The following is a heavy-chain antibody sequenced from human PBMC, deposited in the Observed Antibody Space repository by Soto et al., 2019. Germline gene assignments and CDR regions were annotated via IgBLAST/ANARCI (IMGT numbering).Heavy chain of an antibody. CDR1: GGSISSGGYY. V-gene: IGHV4-31*03. D-gene: IGHD2-15*01. J-gene: IGHJ6*03. Sequence: PSETLSLTCTVSGGSISSGGYYWSWIRQHQGKGLEWIGYIYYSGSTYYNPSLKSRVTISVDTSKNQFSLKLSSVTAADTAVYYCASARYCSGGSCSPSLFYYYYMDVWGKGTTVTVSS. CDR2: IYYSGST. CDR3: ASARYCSGGSCSPSLFYYYYMDV.